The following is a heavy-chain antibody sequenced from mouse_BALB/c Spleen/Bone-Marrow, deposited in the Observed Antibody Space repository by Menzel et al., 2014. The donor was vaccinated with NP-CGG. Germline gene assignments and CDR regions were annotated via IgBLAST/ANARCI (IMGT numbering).Heavy chain of an antibody. J-gene: IGHJ1*01. CDR3: ARYYNFYFDR. CDR1: GYTFTNYW. V-gene: IGHV1S81*02. CDR2: INPSNGRA. D-gene: IGHD1-1*01. Sequence: QVQLQQSGAEVVTPGASVWLSCKTSGYTFTNYWMHWVKQRPGQGLEWIGDINPSNGRATYSEKFKSKATLTVDTSSSTAYMQLSSLTSEDSTVYYCARYYNFYFDRRSARTTLPVSS.